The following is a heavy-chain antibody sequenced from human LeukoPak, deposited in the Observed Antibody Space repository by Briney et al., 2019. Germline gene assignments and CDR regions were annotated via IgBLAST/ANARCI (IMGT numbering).Heavy chain of an antibody. D-gene: IGHD3-22*01. Sequence: GGSLRLSCAASGFTFSNYLMSWVRQAPGKGLEWVANIKQDGSEKYYVDSVRGRFTISRDNAKNSLYPQMNSLRAEDTAVYYCARDSPYYYDSSGYYLGGAYYYYGMDVWGQGTTVTVSS. V-gene: IGHV3-7*01. CDR1: GFTFSNYL. CDR3: ARDSPYYYDSSGYYLGGAYYYYGMDV. J-gene: IGHJ6*02. CDR2: IKQDGSEK.